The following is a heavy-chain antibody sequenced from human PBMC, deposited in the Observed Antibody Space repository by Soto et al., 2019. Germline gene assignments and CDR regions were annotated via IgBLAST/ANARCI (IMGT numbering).Heavy chain of an antibody. V-gene: IGHV4-30-2*01. Sequence: SETLSLTCAVSGGSISSGGYPWSWIRQPPGKGPEWIGYIYHSGSTYYNPSLKSRVTISVDRSKNQFSLKLSSVTAADKAVYYCARDVGRRRYGNWFDPWGQGTLVTVSS. J-gene: IGHJ5*02. CDR1: GGSISSGGYP. CDR3: ARDVGRRRYGNWFDP. CDR2: IYHSGST. D-gene: IGHD1-1*01.